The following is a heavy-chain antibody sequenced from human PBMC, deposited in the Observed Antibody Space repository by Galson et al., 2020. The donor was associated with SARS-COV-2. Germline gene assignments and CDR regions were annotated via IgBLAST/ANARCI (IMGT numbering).Heavy chain of an antibody. CDR3: ATAPPLYSSSSGNWFDP. CDR1: GYTLTELS. D-gene: IGHD6-6*01. CDR2: FDPEDGET. V-gene: IGHV1-24*01. J-gene: IGHJ5*02. Sequence: ASVKVSCKVSGYTLTELSMHWVRQAPGKGLEWMGGFDPEDGETIYAQKFQGRVTMTEDTSTDTAYMELSSLRSEDTAVYYCATAPPLYSSSSGNWFDPWGRGTLVTVAS.